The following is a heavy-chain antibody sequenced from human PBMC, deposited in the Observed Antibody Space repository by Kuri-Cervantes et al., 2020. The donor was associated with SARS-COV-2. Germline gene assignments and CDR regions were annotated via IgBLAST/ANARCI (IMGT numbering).Heavy chain of an antibody. V-gene: IGHV4-59*04. CDR3: ARRVPDDYGDYRFDP. Sequence: SETLSLTCIGSGGSISSYYWSWIRQPPGKGLEWVGCIAYSGSTYYNPSLKSRITISVDTSKNQCSLKLSSVTAADTAVYYCARRVPDDYGDYRFDPWGQGTLVTVSS. CDR1: GGSISSYY. CDR2: IAYSGST. J-gene: IGHJ5*02. D-gene: IGHD4-17*01.